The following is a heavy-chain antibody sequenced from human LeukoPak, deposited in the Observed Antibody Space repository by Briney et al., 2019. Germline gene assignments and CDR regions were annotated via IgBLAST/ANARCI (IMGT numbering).Heavy chain of an antibody. V-gene: IGHV3-30*04. J-gene: IGHJ6*03. CDR2: ISYDGSNK. CDR1: GFTFSSYA. Sequence: GRSLRLSCAASGFTFSSYAMHWVRQAPGKGLEWVAVISYDGSNKYYADSVKGRFTISRDSSKNALYLQMNSLRAEDTAVYYCARVAVDIVATTKNYYMDVWGKGTTVTVSS. D-gene: IGHD5-12*01. CDR3: ARVAVDIVATTKNYYMDV.